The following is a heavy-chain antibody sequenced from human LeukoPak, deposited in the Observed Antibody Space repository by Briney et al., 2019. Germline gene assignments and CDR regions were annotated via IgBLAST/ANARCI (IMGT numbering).Heavy chain of an antibody. Sequence: ASVKVSCKASGYTFTDYYLHWVRQAPGQRLAWMGWINPNTGGTNYAQKFQGRVTMTSDTSISTAYMELSRLRSDDTAEYYCARDRNGPGYSREFDYWGQGTLVTVSS. CDR3: ARDRNGPGYSREFDY. V-gene: IGHV1-2*02. CDR2: INPNTGGT. CDR1: GYTFTDYY. D-gene: IGHD6-13*01. J-gene: IGHJ4*02.